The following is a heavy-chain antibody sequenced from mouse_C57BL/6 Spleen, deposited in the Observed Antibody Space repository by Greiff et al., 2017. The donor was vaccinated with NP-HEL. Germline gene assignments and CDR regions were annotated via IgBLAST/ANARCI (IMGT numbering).Heavy chain of an antibody. CDR2: ISSGGDYI. CDR1: GFTFSSYA. J-gene: IGHJ4*01. D-gene: IGHD2-4*01. V-gene: IGHV5-9-1*02. CDR3: TRDPYYDYDGDYYAMDY. Sequence: EVKLVESGEGLVKPGGSLKLSCAASGFTFSSYAMSWVRQTPEKRLEWVAYISSGGDYIYYADTVKGRFTISRDNARNTLYLQMSSLKSEDTAMYYCTRDPYYDYDGDYYAMDYWGQGTSVTVSS.